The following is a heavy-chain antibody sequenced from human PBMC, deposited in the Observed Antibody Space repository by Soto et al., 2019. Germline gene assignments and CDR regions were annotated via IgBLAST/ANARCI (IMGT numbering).Heavy chain of an antibody. CDR3: VRILDTAIQLWSEYFFDN. CDR1: GFTVTDSY. D-gene: IGHD5-18*01. V-gene: IGHV3-11*01. CDR2: ISNSGNTI. J-gene: IGHJ4*02. Sequence: QVQLVASGGGLVRPGESLTLSCAGSGFTVTDSYMTWLRQAPGKAPEWISYISNSGNTIYFAASVKGRFTLSRDSATNSLHLHMTSLRDEDTAVYYCVRILDTAIQLWSEYFFDNWGQGTLVTVSS.